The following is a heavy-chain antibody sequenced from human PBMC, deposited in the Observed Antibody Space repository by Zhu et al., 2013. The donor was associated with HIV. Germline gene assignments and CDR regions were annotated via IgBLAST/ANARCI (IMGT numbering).Heavy chain of an antibody. V-gene: IGHV1-69*06. CDR2: IIPIFGTA. CDR3: AREKVREGGYYYGMDV. D-gene: IGHD1-26*01. CDR1: GGTFSSYA. J-gene: IGHJ6*02. Sequence: QVQLVQSGAEVKKPGSSVKVSCKASGGTFSSYAISWVRQAPGQGLEWMGGIIPIFGTANYAQKFQGRVTITADKSTSTAYMELSSLRSEDTAVYYCAREKVREGGYYYGMDVWGQGDHGHRSP.